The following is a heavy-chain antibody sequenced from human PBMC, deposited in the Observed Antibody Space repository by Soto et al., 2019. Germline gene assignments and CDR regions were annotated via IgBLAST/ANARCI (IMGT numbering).Heavy chain of an antibody. D-gene: IGHD4-17*01. CDR1: GGSFSGYY. V-gene: IGHV4-34*01. J-gene: IGHJ1*01. CDR2: VNHIGIT. Sequence: QVQLQQWGAGLLKPSETLSLTCAVYGGSFSGYYWSWIRQTPGKGLEWIGEVNHIGITNYSPSLKSRVTISADISRNQFSLKLSSVTVVDTAIYYCARKGALLIGDQGVYFQHWGQGTPVTVSS. CDR3: ARKGALLIGDQGVYFQH.